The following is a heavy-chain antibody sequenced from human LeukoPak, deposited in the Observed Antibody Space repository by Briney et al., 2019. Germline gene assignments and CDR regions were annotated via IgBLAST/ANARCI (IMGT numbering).Heavy chain of an antibody. Sequence: GGSLRLSCAASGFTFSSYAMSWVRQAPGKGLEWVSAISGSGGSTYYADSVKGRFTISRDNSKNTLYLQMNSLRAEDTAVYHCARDLYGGYLGLDYWGQGTLVTVSS. CDR1: GFTFSSYA. J-gene: IGHJ4*02. CDR2: ISGSGGST. V-gene: IGHV3-23*01. CDR3: ARDLYGGYLGLDY. D-gene: IGHD5-12*01.